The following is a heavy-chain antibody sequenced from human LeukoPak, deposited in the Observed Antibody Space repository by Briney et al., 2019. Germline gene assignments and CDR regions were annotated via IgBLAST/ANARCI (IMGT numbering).Heavy chain of an antibody. Sequence: ASETLSLTCTVSGASITSYFWSWIRQPPGKGLEWIAYMYYSGNTNYNPSLKSRVIISVDKSKNQLSLNLSSVTAADTAVYYCARDTRGAFVLWGQGTMVTVSS. CDR2: MYYSGNT. V-gene: IGHV4-59*01. CDR3: ARDTRGAFVL. J-gene: IGHJ3*01. CDR1: GASITSYF. D-gene: IGHD2-2*01.